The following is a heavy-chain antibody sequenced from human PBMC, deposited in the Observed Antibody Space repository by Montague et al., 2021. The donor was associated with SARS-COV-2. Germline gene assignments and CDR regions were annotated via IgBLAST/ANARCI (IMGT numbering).Heavy chain of an antibody. J-gene: IGHJ4*02. CDR2: IYSGGSST. Sequence: SLRLSCAASGLTFSNYAMSWVRQAPGKGLEWVSVIYSGGSSTYYADSVKGRFTISRDNSKKTLYLQMNSLRAEDTAVYYCAKDARYDFWSRYYLDYWGQGTMVTVSS. CDR1: GLTFSNYA. CDR3: AKDARYDFWSRYYLDY. D-gene: IGHD3-3*01. V-gene: IGHV3-23*03.